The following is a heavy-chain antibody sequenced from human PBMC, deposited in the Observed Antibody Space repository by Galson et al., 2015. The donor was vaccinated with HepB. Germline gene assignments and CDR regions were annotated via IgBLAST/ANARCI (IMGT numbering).Heavy chain of an antibody. V-gene: IGHV4-59*01. CDR2: IYYSGST. CDR3: ARDSDYGVLDY. J-gene: IGHJ4*02. Sequence: ETLSLTCTVSGGSISSYYWSWIRQPPGKGLEWIGYIYYSGSTNYNPSLKSRVTISVDTSKNQFSLKLSSVTAADTAVYYCARDSDYGVLDYWGQGTLVTVSS. D-gene: IGHD4-17*01. CDR1: GGSISSYY.